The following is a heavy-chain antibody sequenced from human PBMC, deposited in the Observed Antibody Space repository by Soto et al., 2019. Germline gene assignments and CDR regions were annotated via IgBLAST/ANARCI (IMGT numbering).Heavy chain of an antibody. V-gene: IGHV1-69*06. CDR3: ARDQYYDFWSGYYSGHYYYGMDV. CDR2: IIPIFGTA. CDR1: GGTFSSYA. D-gene: IGHD3-3*01. Sequence: QVQLVQSGAEVKKPGSSVKVSCKASGGTFSSYAISWVRQAPGQGLEWMGGIIPIFGTANYAQKFQGRVTITADKSTSTAYMELSSLRSEDTAVYYCARDQYYDFWSGYYSGHYYYGMDVCGQGTTVTVSS. J-gene: IGHJ6*02.